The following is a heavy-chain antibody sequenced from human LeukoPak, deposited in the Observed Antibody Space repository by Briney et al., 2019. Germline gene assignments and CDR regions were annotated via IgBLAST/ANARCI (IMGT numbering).Heavy chain of an antibody. D-gene: IGHD6-19*01. J-gene: IGHJ4*02. Sequence: PGGSLRLSCAASGFTFSDYYMSWIRQAPGKGLEWVSYISSSGSTIYYADSVKGRFTISRDNAKNSLYLQMNSLRAEDTAVYYCASIKGIAVAVSDYWGQGTLVTVSS. CDR2: ISSSGSTI. V-gene: IGHV3-11*04. CDR1: GFTFSDYY. CDR3: ASIKGIAVAVSDY.